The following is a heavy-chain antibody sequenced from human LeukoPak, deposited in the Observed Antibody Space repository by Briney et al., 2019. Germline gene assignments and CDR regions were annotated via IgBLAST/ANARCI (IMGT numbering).Heavy chain of an antibody. Sequence: GGSLRLSCAASGFTFSSYSMNWVRKAPGKGLEWVSSISSSSYIYYADSVKGRFTISRDNAKNSLYLQMNSLRAEDTAVYYCARDGVPAAINGDVPTINWFDPWGQGTLVTVSS. CDR2: ISSSSYI. V-gene: IGHV3-21*01. J-gene: IGHJ5*02. D-gene: IGHD2-2*01. CDR3: ARDGVPAAINGDVPTINWFDP. CDR1: GFTFSSYS.